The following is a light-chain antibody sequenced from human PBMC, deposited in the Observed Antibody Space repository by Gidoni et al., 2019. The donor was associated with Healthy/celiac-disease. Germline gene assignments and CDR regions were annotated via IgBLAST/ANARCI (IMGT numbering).Light chain of an antibody. CDR2: EVS. Sequence: QSALTQPASVSGSPGQSITISCPGTSSDVGGYNYVSWYQQHPGKAPKLMIYEVSNRPSGVSNRFSGSKSGNTASLTISGLQAEDEADYYCSSYTSSSTLGMVFGGGTKLTVL. CDR1: SSDVGGYNY. CDR3: SSYTSSSTLGMV. J-gene: IGLJ2*01. V-gene: IGLV2-14*01.